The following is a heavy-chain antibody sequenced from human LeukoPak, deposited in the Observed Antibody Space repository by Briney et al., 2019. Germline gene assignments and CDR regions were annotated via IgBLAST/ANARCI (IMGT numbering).Heavy chain of an antibody. Sequence: GGSLRLSCAASGFSVSTSYMSWVRQAPGKGLEWISVIYSGGSTYYADSVKGRFTISRDNSKNTLYLQMNSLRAEDTAVYYCARAEFVEDAFDIWGQGTMVTVSS. V-gene: IGHV3-66*01. CDR3: ARAEFVEDAFDI. D-gene: IGHD2-21*01. J-gene: IGHJ3*02. CDR2: IYSGGST. CDR1: GFSVSTSY.